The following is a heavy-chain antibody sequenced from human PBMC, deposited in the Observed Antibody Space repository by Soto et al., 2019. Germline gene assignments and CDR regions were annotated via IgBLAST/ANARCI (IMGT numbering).Heavy chain of an antibody. Sequence: QVHLVESGGGVVQPGRSLRLSCAASGFTFSDYGMHWVRQAPGKGLEWVAMVWYDGSHKYYAGSVKGRFTISRDNSKDTLYLQVNSLRADDTAVYYCARGFTYGMDVWGQGTTVIVSS. J-gene: IGHJ6*02. CDR1: GFTFSDYG. CDR2: VWYDGSHK. V-gene: IGHV3-33*01. CDR3: ARGFTYGMDV.